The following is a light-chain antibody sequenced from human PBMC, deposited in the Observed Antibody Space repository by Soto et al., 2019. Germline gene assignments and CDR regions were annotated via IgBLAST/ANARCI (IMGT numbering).Light chain of an antibody. CDR2: EGS. CDR3: CSYADSSAFV. V-gene: IGLV2-23*01. CDR1: SSDVGSYNL. Sequence: QSALTQPASVSGSPGQSITISCTGTSSDVGSYNLVSWYQQHTGKAPKLIIYEGSKRPSGVSNRFSGSKSGNTASLTISGRQADDEADYYCCSYADSSAFVFGNGTKLTVL. J-gene: IGLJ1*01.